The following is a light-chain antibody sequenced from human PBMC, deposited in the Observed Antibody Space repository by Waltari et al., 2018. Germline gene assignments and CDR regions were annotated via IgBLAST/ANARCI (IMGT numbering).Light chain of an antibody. CDR1: RSDIGAYKY. CDR3: SSYAGSNKLI. V-gene: IGLV2-8*01. CDR2: EVD. Sequence: QSALTQPPSASGSPGQTVIISCTGTRSDIGAYKYVSWYQQIPGRAPALIIYEVDRRPPGAPDRFSGSKSGNTASLTVSGLQTEDEGDYYCSSYAGSNKLIFGGVTKLTVL. J-gene: IGLJ2*01.